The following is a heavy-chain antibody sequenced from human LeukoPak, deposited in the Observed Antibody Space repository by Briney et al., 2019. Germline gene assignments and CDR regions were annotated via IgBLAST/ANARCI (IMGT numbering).Heavy chain of an antibody. CDR2: IYPGDSDT. J-gene: IGHJ6*02. V-gene: IGHV5-51*01. CDR3: ARRMATADYYYYGMDV. Sequence: GESLKISCKGSGYSFTSYWIGWVRQLPGKGLEWMGIIYPGDSDTRYSPSFQGQVTISADKSISTAYLQWSSLKASDTAMYYCARRMATADYYYYGMDVWGQGTTVTVSS. D-gene: IGHD5-24*01. CDR1: GYSFTSYW.